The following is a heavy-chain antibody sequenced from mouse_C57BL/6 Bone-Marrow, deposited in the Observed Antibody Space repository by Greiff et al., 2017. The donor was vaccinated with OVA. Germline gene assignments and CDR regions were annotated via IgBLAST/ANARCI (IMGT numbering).Heavy chain of an antibody. J-gene: IGHJ1*03. CDR2: IYPGSGST. D-gene: IGHD1-1*01. V-gene: IGHV1-55*01. CDR1: GYTFTSYW. CDR3: ARENYGSSPYGYFDV. Sequence: VQLQQPGAELVKPGASVKMSCKASGYTFTSYWITWVKQRPGQGLEWIGDIYPGSGSTNYNEKFKSKATLTVATSSSTAYMQLSSLTSEDSAVYYCARENYGSSPYGYFDVWGTGTTVTVSS.